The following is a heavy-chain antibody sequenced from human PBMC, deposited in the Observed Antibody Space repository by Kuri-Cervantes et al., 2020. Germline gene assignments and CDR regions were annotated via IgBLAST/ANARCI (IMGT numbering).Heavy chain of an antibody. D-gene: IGHD3-3*01. CDR1: GYTFTSNG. CDR2: ISAYNGHT. V-gene: IGHV1-18*01. J-gene: IGHJ4*02. CDR3: ARGEDLLRFLECYQN. Sequence: ASVKVSCKASGYTFTSNGISWVRQAPGQGLEWVGWISAYNGHTNYAQKFQGRVTMTRDTSTSTVYMELSSLRSEDTAVYYCARGEDLLRFLECYQNWGQGTLVTVSS.